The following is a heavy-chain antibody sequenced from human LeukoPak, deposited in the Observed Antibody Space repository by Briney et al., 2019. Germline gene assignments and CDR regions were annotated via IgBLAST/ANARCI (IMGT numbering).Heavy chain of an antibody. V-gene: IGHV3-7*01. CDR1: GFTFNDFW. Sequence: PGGSLRLSRAASGFTFNDFWMSWVRQAPGKGLEWVANIKQDGSEKYYVDSVKGRFTISRDNAKNSLYLQMNSLRAEDTAVYYCARDRGARDYDSSGYIDYWGQGTLVTVSS. CDR2: IKQDGSEK. J-gene: IGHJ4*02. D-gene: IGHD3-22*01. CDR3: ARDRGARDYDSSGYIDY.